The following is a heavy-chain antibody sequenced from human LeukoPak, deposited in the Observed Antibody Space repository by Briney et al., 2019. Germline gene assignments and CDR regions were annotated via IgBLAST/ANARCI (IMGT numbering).Heavy chain of an antibody. D-gene: IGHD2-2*01. CDR2: IYPGDSDT. CDR3: ASAEGGYCSSTSCSDAFDI. J-gene: IGHJ3*02. V-gene: IGHV5-51*01. CDR1: GYSFTSYW. Sequence: GESLKISCKGSGYSFTSYWIGWVRQMPGKGLEWMGIIYPGDSDTRYSPSFQGQVTISADKSISTAYLQWSSLKASDTAMYYCASAEGGYCSSTSCSDAFDIWGQGTMVTVSS.